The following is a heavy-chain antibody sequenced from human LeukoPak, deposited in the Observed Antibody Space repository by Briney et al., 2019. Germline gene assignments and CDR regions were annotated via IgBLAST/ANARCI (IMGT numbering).Heavy chain of an antibody. Sequence: PGGSLRLSCAASGFTVSSNYMSWVRQAPGKGLEWVSVIYSGGSTYYADSVKGRFTISRHNSKNTLYLQMNSLRAEDTAVYYCARGGGSSGWYRNLGYYGIDVWGQGTTVTVSS. CDR2: IYSGGST. CDR1: GFTVSSNY. V-gene: IGHV3-53*04. D-gene: IGHD6-19*01. CDR3: ARGGGSSGWYRNLGYYGIDV. J-gene: IGHJ6*02.